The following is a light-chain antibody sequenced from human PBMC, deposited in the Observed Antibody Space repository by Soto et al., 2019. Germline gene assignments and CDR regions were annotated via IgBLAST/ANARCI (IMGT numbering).Light chain of an antibody. CDR3: PPDDNLPPLT. Sequence: DIQMTQSPSSLSASVGDRVTITCQASQDISNYLNWYQQKPGKAPKLLIYDASNLETGVPSRFSGSGTGTDFTFTIRRPAAEDIAKYYRPPDDNLPPLTFGGGTKVEIK. CDR1: QDISNY. J-gene: IGKJ4*01. CDR2: DAS. V-gene: IGKV1-33*01.